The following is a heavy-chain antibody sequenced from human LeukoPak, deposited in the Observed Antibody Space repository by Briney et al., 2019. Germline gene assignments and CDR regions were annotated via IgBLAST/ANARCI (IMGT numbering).Heavy chain of an antibody. CDR1: GGSISSYY. J-gene: IGHJ4*02. Sequence: SETLSLTCTVSGGSISSYYWSWIRQPPGKGLEWIGYIYYSGSTNYNPSLKSRVTISVDTSKNQFSLKLSPVTAADTAVYYCARVSPLLWFGEFGYWGQGTLVTVSS. D-gene: IGHD3-10*01. CDR3: ARVSPLLWFGEFGY. CDR2: IYYSGST. V-gene: IGHV4-59*01.